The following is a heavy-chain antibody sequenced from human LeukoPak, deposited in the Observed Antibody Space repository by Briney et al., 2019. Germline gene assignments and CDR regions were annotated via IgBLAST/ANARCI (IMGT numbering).Heavy chain of an antibody. J-gene: IGHJ4*02. D-gene: IGHD4-23*01. CDR3: ANGEYGGPKPGFDY. CDR2: IRYDGSNK. Sequence: TGGSLRLSCAASGFTFSSYGMHWVRQAPGKGLEWVAFIRYDGSNKYYADSVRGRFTISRDNSKNTLYLQMNSLRAEDTAVYYCANGEYGGPKPGFDYWGQGTLVTVSS. CDR1: GFTFSSYG. V-gene: IGHV3-30*02.